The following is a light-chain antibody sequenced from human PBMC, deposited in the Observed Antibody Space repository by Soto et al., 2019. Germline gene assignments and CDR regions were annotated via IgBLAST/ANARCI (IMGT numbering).Light chain of an antibody. Sequence: EIVMTQSPATLSASPGERATLSCRASQSVSSNLAWYQQKPGQAPRLLIYGASTRATGIPARFSGSGSGTKFTLSISNLLAEDFAVYYCQQYNNWPLYTFGQGTKLEIK. V-gene: IGKV3-15*01. CDR3: QQYNNWPLYT. J-gene: IGKJ2*01. CDR1: QSVSSN. CDR2: GAS.